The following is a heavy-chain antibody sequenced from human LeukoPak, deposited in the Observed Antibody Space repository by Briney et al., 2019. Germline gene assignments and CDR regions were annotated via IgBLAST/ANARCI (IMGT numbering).Heavy chain of an antibody. D-gene: IGHD3-22*01. V-gene: IGHV3-30*04. Sequence: PGRSLRLSCAASEFTLSSYAMYWVRQSPGKGLEWVAAISYDGSNKYYADSVKGRFTISRDNSKNTLYLQMNSLRAEDTAVYYCARDSRTVGITMIVVGFDYWGQGTLVTVSS. J-gene: IGHJ4*02. CDR1: EFTLSSYA. CDR3: ARDSRTVGITMIVVGFDY. CDR2: ISYDGSNK.